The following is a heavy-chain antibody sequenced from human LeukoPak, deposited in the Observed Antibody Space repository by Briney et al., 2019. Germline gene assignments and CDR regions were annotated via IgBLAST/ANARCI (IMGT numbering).Heavy chain of an antibody. CDR2: IKQDGSEK. CDR1: GFTFSTYW. D-gene: IGHD2-15*01. CDR3: AGGQLADVY. J-gene: IGHJ4*02. V-gene: IGHV3-7*01. Sequence: PGGSLRLSCAASGFTFSTYWMSWVRQAPGKGLEWVAKIKQDGSEKYYVDSVKGRFTISRDNAKNSVYLQMNSLRVEDTAVYYCAGGQLADVYWGQGALVTVSS.